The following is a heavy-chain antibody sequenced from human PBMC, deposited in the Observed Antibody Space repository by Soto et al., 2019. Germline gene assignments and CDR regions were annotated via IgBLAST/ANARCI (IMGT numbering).Heavy chain of an antibody. Sequence: LRLSCAASGFTFDDYTMHWVRRAPWKGLEWVSLISWDGGSTYYADSVKGRFTISRDNSKNSLYLQMNSLRTEDTALYYCAKDGGVGATNYYGMDVWGQGTTVTVSS. D-gene: IGHD1-26*01. CDR1: GFTFDDYT. CDR2: ISWDGGST. CDR3: AKDGGVGATNYYGMDV. J-gene: IGHJ6*02. V-gene: IGHV3-43*01.